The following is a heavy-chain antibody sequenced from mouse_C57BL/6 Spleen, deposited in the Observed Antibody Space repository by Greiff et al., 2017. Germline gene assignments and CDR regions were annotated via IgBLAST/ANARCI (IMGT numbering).Heavy chain of an antibody. CDR3: ARWGFTTVVPYAMDY. Sequence: QVQLKQPGAELVKPGASVKLSCKASGYTFTSYWMHWVKQRPGRGLEWIGRIDPNSGGTKYNEKFKSKATLTVDKPSSTAYMQLSSLTSEDSAVYYCARWGFTTVVPYAMDYWGQGTSVTVSS. V-gene: IGHV1-72*01. D-gene: IGHD1-1*01. CDR1: GYTFTSYW. J-gene: IGHJ4*01. CDR2: IDPNSGGT.